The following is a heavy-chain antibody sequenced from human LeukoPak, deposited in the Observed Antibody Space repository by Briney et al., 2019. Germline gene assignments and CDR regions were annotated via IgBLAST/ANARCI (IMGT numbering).Heavy chain of an antibody. V-gene: IGHV3-73*01. CDR3: IPDFWSGYYGVY. J-gene: IGHJ4*02. CDR1: GFTFSGSA. CDR2: IRSKANSYAT. Sequence: GGSLRLSCAASGFTFSGSAMHWVRQASGKGLEWVGRIRSKANSYATAYAASVKGRFTISRDDSKNTAYLQMNSLKTEDTAVYYCIPDFWSGYYGVYWGQGTLVTVSS. D-gene: IGHD3-3*01.